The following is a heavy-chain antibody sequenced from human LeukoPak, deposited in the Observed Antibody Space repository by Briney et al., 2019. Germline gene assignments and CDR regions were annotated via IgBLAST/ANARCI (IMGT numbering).Heavy chain of an antibody. Sequence: SETLSLTCTVSGGSISSYYWSWIRQPAGKGLEWIGRIYTSGSTNYNPSLKSRVTMSVDTSKNQFSLKLSSVTAADTAVYYCASSPLGFGEPGDYYYYMDVWGKGTTVTISS. CDR2: IYTSGST. D-gene: IGHD3-10*01. V-gene: IGHV4-4*07. CDR1: GGSISSYY. CDR3: ASSPLGFGEPGDYYYYMDV. J-gene: IGHJ6*03.